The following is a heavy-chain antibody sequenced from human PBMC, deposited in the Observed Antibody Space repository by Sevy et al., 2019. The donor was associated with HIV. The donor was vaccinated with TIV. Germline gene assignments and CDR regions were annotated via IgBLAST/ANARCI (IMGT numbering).Heavy chain of an antibody. Sequence: GGSLRLSCAASGFSFSSYGMHWVRQAPGKGLEWVAVISYDASNKYYANSVKGRFTISRDNSKNTLYLQMNSLGAEDTAVYYCVKDWAATYYFDYWGQGTLVTVSS. CDR1: GFSFSSYG. J-gene: IGHJ4*02. CDR2: ISYDASNK. V-gene: IGHV3-30*18. D-gene: IGHD2-15*01. CDR3: VKDWAATYYFDY.